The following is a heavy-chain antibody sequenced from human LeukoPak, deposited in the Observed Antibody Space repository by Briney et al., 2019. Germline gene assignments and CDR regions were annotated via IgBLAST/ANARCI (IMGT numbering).Heavy chain of an antibody. CDR1: GGSFSGYY. CDR3: ARDRVAAAGRNWFDP. J-gene: IGHJ5*02. CDR2: IYYSGST. Sequence: SETLSLTCAVYGGSFSGYYWSWIRQPPGKGLEWIGYIYYSGSTYYNPSLKSRVTISVDTSKNQFSLKLSSVTAADTAVYYCARDRVAAAGRNWFDPWGQGTLVTVSS. D-gene: IGHD6-13*01. V-gene: IGHV4-30-4*08.